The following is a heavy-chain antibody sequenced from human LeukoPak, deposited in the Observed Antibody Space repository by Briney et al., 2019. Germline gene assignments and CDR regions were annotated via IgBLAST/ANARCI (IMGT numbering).Heavy chain of an antibody. CDR1: GFTVSSNE. CDR3: AKQKSLSGTSYYFDY. D-gene: IGHD3-10*01. J-gene: IGHJ4*02. CDR2: ISGGST. Sequence: GGSLRLSCAASGFTVSSNEMSWVRQAPGKGLEWVSSISGGSTYYADSRKGRFTISRDNSKNTLHLQMNSLRAEDTAVYYCAKQKSLSGTSYYFDYWGQGTLVTVSS. V-gene: IGHV3-38-3*01.